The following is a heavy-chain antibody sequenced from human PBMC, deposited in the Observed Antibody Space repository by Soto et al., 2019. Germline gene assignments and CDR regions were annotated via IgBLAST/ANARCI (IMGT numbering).Heavy chain of an antibody. Sequence: SETLSLTCTVSGDSISSDYWSLIRQPPGKGLEWIGYIYYSGSTYYNPSLKSRVTISVDTSKNQFYLNLSSVTAADTAVYYCAREVRGTTIFLGYYYMDVLGKGTTVT. V-gene: IGHV4-59*01. D-gene: IGHD3-3*01. J-gene: IGHJ6*03. CDR1: GDSISSDY. CDR2: IYYSGST. CDR3: AREVRGTTIFLGYYYMDV.